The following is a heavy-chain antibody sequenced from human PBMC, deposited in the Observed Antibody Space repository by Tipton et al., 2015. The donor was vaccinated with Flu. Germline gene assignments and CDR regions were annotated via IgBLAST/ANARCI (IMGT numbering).Heavy chain of an antibody. CDR1: GGSISSYY. CDR2: IYYSGST. V-gene: IGHV4-59*01. Sequence: CTVSGGSISSYYWSWIRQPPGKGLEWIGYIYYSGSTNYNPSLKSRVTISVDTSKNQFSLKLSSVTAADTAVYYCATQLLQPGGRVHYWYFDLWGRGTLVTVSS. D-gene: IGHD4-23*01. J-gene: IGHJ2*01. CDR3: ATQLLQPGGRVHYWYFDL.